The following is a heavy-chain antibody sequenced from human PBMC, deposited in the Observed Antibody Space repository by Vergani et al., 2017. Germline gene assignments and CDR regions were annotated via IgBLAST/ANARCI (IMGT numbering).Heavy chain of an antibody. Sequence: QVQLQESGPGLVKPSETLSLTCTVSGGSISSYYWSWIRQPTGKGLEWIGYIYYSGSTNYNPSLKSRVTISVDTSKNQFSLKLSSVTAADTAVYYCARVGYCCSSPLWWFDPWGQGTLVTVSS. CDR1: GGSISSYY. CDR3: ARVGYCCSSPLWWFDP. D-gene: IGHD2-2*01. V-gene: IGHV4-59*01. J-gene: IGHJ5*02. CDR2: IYYSGST.